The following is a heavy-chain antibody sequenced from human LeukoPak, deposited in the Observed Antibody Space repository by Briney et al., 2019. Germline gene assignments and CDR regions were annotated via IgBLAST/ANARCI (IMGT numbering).Heavy chain of an antibody. D-gene: IGHD4-17*01. J-gene: IGHJ4*02. CDR3: AKGTHYGDYFDY. CDR2: ISGSGGST. CDR1: GFTFSSYA. V-gene: IGHV3-23*01. Sequence: GGSLRLSCAASGFTFSSYATSWVRQAPGKGLEWVSAISGSGGSTYYADSVKGRFTISRDNSKNTLYLQMNSLRAEDTAVYYCAKGTHYGDYFDYWGQGTLVTVSS.